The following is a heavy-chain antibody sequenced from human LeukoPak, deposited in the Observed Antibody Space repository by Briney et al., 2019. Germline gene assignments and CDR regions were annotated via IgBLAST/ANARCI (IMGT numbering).Heavy chain of an antibody. CDR2: INHSGST. J-gene: IGHJ4*02. CDR1: GGSFSGYY. CDR3: ARHDYGFAFDY. V-gene: IGHV4-34*01. D-gene: IGHD4-17*01. Sequence: KPSETLSLTCAVYGGSFSGYYWSWIRQPPGKGLEWIGKINHSGSTNYNPSLKSRVTISVDTSKDQFSLKLSSVTAADTAVYYCARHDYGFAFDYWGQGTLVTVSS.